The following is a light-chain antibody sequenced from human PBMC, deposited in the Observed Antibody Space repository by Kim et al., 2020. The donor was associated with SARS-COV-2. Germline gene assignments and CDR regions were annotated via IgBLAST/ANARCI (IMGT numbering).Light chain of an antibody. J-gene: IGKJ1*01. CDR1: QSVSSNY. Sequence: LSPGESATLSCRASQSVSSNYLAWYQQNPCQAPKLLIDATSNRATGIPDRFSGSGSGTDFTLTISRVEPEDFADYYCQQYDDSKTFGQGTKVEIK. CDR2: ATS. CDR3: QQYDDSKT. V-gene: IGKV3-20*01.